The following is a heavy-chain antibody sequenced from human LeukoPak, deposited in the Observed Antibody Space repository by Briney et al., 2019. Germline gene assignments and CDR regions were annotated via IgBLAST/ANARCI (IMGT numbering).Heavy chain of an antibody. CDR1: GYTFTDYA. CDR3: ARGGLGAIYNWFDP. D-gene: IGHD1-26*01. CDR2: TNAGNGDT. J-gene: IGHJ5*02. V-gene: IGHV1-3*01. Sequence: ASVKVSCKASGYTFTDYAMNWVRQAPGQRLEWMGWTNAGNGDTKYSQKFQGRVTMTRNTSISTAYMELSSLRSEDTAVYYCARGGLGAIYNWFDPWGQGTLVTVSS.